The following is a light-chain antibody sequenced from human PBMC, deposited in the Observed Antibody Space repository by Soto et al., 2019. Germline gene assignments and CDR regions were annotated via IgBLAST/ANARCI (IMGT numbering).Light chain of an antibody. CDR1: QKISSTV. Sequence: EIVLTQSPGILSLSPGERASLSCRASQKISSTVLAWYQQKPGQAPRLLIYGASSRSTGIPDRFSGSGSGTDFTLTISGLEAEEFGMYYCQDCCCSPTFGQGTNVEIK. J-gene: IGKJ1*01. CDR3: QDCCCSPT. CDR2: GAS. V-gene: IGKV3-20*01.